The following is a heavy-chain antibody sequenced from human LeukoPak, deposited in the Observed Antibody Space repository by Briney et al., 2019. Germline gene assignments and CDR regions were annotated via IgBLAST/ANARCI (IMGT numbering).Heavy chain of an antibody. V-gene: IGHV3-23*01. D-gene: IGHD6-13*01. J-gene: IGHJ4*02. CDR3: AKHFSSSSWYLPFDY. CDR1: GFTFSSYA. Sequence: GGSLRLSCAASGFTFSSYAMSWVRQAPGKGLEWVSAISGSGGSTYYADSVKGRFTISRDNSKNTLYLQMNSLRAEDTAVYYCAKHFSSSSWYLPFDYWGQGTLVTVSS. CDR2: ISGSGGST.